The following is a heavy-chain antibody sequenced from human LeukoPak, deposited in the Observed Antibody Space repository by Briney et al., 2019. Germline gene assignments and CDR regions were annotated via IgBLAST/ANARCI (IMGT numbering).Heavy chain of an antibody. J-gene: IGHJ4*02. V-gene: IGHV1-2*02. CDR1: GYTFTGYY. CDR2: INPNSGGT. CDR3: ARARGSYSFDY. Sequence: ASVKVSCKASGYTFTGYYMYWVRQAPGQGLEWMGWINPNSGGTNYAQKFQGRDTTTRDTSISTAYMELSRLRSDDTAVYYCARARGSYSFDYWGQGTLVTVSP. D-gene: IGHD1-26*01.